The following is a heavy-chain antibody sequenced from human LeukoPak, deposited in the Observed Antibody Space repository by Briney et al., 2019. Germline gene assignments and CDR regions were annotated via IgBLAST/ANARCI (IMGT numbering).Heavy chain of an antibody. J-gene: IGHJ6*02. V-gene: IGHV3-23*01. Sequence: GGSLRLSCGASGFTFSSYAMSWVRQAPGKGLEWVSTTGERDGGPFYADSVKGRFTISRDNSKNTLSLQMNSLGAEDTAIYYCAKMISGSSPAGRGYYYGMDVWGQGTTVTVS. D-gene: IGHD1-26*01. CDR1: GFTFSSYA. CDR2: TGERDGGP. CDR3: AKMISGSSPAGRGYYYGMDV.